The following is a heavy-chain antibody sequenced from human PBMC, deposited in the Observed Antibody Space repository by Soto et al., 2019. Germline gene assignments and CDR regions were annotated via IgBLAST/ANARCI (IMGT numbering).Heavy chain of an antibody. CDR3: ATDRGGYCSGGSCSEAWFDP. CDR1: GYTFTSYP. Sequence: QVQLVQSGPEEKKPGASVKVSCKASGYTFTSYPLNWLRQAPGQRPEWMGWINAGNGATKYSQKFQGRVSITRDTSARTTYMQLSRLRFDDTAVYYCATDRGGYCSGGSCSEAWFDPWGQGTLVTVSS. V-gene: IGHV1-3*05. CDR2: INAGNGAT. D-gene: IGHD2-15*01. J-gene: IGHJ5*02.